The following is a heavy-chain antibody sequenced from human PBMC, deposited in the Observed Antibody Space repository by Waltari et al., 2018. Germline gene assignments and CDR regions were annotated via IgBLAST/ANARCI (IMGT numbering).Heavy chain of an antibody. CDR1: GYSISSGYY. Sequence: QVQLQESGPGLVKPSETLSLTCAVSGYSISSGYYWGWIRQPPGKGLEWIGSIYHSGSTYYNPSLKSRVTISVDTSKNQFSLKLSSVTAADTAVYYCARDRNWFDPWGQGTLVTVSS. CDR3: ARDRNWFDP. V-gene: IGHV4-38-2*02. J-gene: IGHJ5*02. CDR2: IYHSGST.